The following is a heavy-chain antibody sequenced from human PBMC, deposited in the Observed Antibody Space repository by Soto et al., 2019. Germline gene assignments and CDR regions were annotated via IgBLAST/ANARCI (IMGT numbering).Heavy chain of an antibody. Sequence: GASVKVSCKASGYTFTSYYMHWVRQAPGQGLEWMGIINPSGGSTSYAQKFQGRVTMTRDTSTSTVYMELSSLRSEDTAVYYCARDVGSPNYYYGMDVWGQGTTVTVSS. D-gene: IGHD2-15*01. J-gene: IGHJ6*02. V-gene: IGHV1-46*01. CDR1: GYTFTSYY. CDR3: ARDVGSPNYYYGMDV. CDR2: INPSGGST.